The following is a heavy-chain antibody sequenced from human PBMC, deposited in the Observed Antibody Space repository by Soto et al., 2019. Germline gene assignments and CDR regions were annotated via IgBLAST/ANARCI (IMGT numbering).Heavy chain of an antibody. J-gene: IGHJ5*02. CDR3: AVGINWFDP. V-gene: IGHV4-34*02. CDR2: INHSGST. Sequence: QVQLQQWGAGLLKPSETLSLTCAVYGGSFSGYYWTWIRQSPGKGLEWIGEINHSGSTNYNPSLKIRVTILVDTSNNQFSLKLSSVTAADTAIYYCAVGINWFDPWGQGTLVTVSS. CDR1: GGSFSGYY.